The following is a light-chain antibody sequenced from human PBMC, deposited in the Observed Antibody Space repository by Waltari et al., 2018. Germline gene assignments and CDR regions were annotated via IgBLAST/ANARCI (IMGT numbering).Light chain of an antibody. Sequence: DIVMTQTPLSLPVTPGEPASISCRSSQSLLHSNGYTYLFWYLQKPGQSPQLLIYLGSNRASGVPDRFSCSGSGTDFTLKISRVEAEDVGVYYCLQDIQLPRTFGQGTKVEIK. J-gene: IGKJ1*01. V-gene: IGKV2-28*01. CDR2: LGS. CDR3: LQDIQLPRT. CDR1: QSLLHSNGYTY.